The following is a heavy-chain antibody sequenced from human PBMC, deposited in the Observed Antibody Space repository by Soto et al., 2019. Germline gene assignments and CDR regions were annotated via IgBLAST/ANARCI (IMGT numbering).Heavy chain of an antibody. J-gene: IGHJ5*02. V-gene: IGHV3-48*01. D-gene: IGHD6-13*01. CDR3: ARHPERIAEIGWFDP. CDR2: ISSSSSTI. CDR1: GFTFSSYS. Sequence: GGSLRLSCVASGFTFSSYSMNWVRQAPGKGLEWVSYISSSSSTIYYADSVKGRFTISRDNAKNSLYLQMNSLRAEDTAVYYCARHPERIAEIGWFDPWGQGTLVTVSS.